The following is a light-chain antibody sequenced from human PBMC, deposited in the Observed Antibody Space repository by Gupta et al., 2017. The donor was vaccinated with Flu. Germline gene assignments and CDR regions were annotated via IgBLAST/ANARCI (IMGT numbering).Light chain of an antibody. CDR3: QQYNQWRPLT. Sequence: ATLSLSPGEGATRSCRASQNVERNLVWYQHKAGQAPRLLIYGASTRAPGISARFSGSGYGTEFTLNISSRQSEDCGVYYCQQYNQWRPLTFGGGTKVEIK. J-gene: IGKJ4*01. CDR1: QNVERN. V-gene: IGKV3-15*01. CDR2: GAS.